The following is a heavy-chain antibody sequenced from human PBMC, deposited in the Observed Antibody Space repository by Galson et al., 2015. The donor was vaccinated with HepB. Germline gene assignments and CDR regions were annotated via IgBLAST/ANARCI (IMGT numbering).Heavy chain of an antibody. Sequence: PALVKPTQTLTLTCTFSGFSLRVSGMGVGWIRQPPGKALEWLAFINWNDDKRYNPSLKNRLTIIKDTFKNQVVIRITNMDPADTATYYCARSLGLVGPYFDYWGQGSPITVSS. CDR1: GFSLRVSGMG. J-gene: IGHJ4*02. CDR3: ARSLGLVGPYFDY. D-gene: IGHD3/OR15-3a*01. CDR2: INWNDDK. V-gene: IGHV2-5*01.